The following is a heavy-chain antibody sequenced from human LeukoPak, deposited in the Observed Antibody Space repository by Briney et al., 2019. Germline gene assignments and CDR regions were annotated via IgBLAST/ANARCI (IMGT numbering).Heavy chain of an antibody. CDR1: GFTFSSYA. CDR3: ARDLEGYCSGGSCYSFHYFDY. D-gene: IGHD2-15*01. J-gene: IGHJ4*02. V-gene: IGHV3-23*01. Sequence: GGSLRLSCAASGFTFSSYAMSWVRQAPGKGLEWVSAISGSGGSTYYADSVRGRFTISRDNAKNSLYLQMNSLRAEDTALYYCARDLEGYCSGGSCYSFHYFDYWGQGTLVTVSS. CDR2: ISGSGGST.